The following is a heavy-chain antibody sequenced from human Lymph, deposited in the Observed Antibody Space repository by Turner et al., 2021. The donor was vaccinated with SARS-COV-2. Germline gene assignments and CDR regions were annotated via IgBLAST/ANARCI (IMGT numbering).Heavy chain of an antibody. Sequence: EVQLVESGGGLVQPGGSLRLSCTAAGFTVSSNYMPWVRQAPGKGLEWVSLIYPGGSTDYADSVKGRFTISRDNSKNTLYLQMNSLRAEDTAVYYCARVYGDYVPWGQGTLVTVSS. CDR1: GFTVSSNY. CDR2: IYPGGST. J-gene: IGHJ5*02. V-gene: IGHV3-66*01. CDR3: ARVYGDYVP. D-gene: IGHD4-17*01.